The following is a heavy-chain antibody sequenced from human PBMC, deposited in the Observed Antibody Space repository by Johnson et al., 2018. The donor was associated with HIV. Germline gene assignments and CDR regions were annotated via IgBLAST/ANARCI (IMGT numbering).Heavy chain of an antibody. CDR2: IRYDGSNK. CDR1: GFTVSSNY. J-gene: IGHJ3*02. V-gene: IGHV3-30*02. D-gene: IGHD7-27*01. Sequence: VQLVESGGGLVQPGRSLRLSCTTSGFTVSSNYMSWVRQAPGKGLEWVAFIRYDGSNKYYADSVEGRFTISRDNSKSTLYLQMSSLKAEDTAVYYCAKDERQLGGWSHAFDIWGQGTMVTVSS. CDR3: AKDERQLGGWSHAFDI.